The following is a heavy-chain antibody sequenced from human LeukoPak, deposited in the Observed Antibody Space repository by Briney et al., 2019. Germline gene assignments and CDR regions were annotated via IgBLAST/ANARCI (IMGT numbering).Heavy chain of an antibody. Sequence: RASVTVSCKASGYTFNNYYIHWVRQAPGQGLEWMGWINPNSGGTNSAQRFQGRVTMTRDTSISTAYMEVSRLTSDDTALYYCARDSRAASGTRFDYWGQGALVTVSS. V-gene: IGHV1-2*02. CDR3: ARDSRAASGTRFDY. CDR1: GYTFNNYY. J-gene: IGHJ4*02. D-gene: IGHD6-13*01. CDR2: INPNSGGT.